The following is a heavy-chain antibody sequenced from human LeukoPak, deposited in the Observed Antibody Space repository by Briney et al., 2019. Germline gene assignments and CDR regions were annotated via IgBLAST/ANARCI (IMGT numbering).Heavy chain of an antibody. D-gene: IGHD6-13*01. J-gene: IGHJ4*02. V-gene: IGHV6-1*01. CDR1: GDSVSSNSAA. Sequence: SQTLSLTCAISGDSVSSNSAAWKWIRQSPSRGLEWLGRTYYRSKWYNDYAVSVKSRITITTDTSKNRVSLQLNSVTPEDTAVDYCAIGGIAAAWAFDYWGQGTLVTVSS. CDR3: AIGGIAAAWAFDY. CDR2: TYYRSKWYN.